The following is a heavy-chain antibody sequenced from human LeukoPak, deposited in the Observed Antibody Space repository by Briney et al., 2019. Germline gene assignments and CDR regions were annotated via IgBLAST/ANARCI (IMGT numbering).Heavy chain of an antibody. CDR3: ARVTGYMIEDYFDY. CDR2: IYHSGST. D-gene: IGHD3-22*01. V-gene: IGHV4-4*02. CDR1: GGSISSSNW. Sequence: SGTLSLTCAVSGGSISSSNWWSWVRQPPGKGLEWIGEIYHSGSTNYNPSLKSRVTISVDTSKNQFSLRLSSVTAADTAVYYFARVTGYMIEDYFDYWGQGTLVTVSS. J-gene: IGHJ4*02.